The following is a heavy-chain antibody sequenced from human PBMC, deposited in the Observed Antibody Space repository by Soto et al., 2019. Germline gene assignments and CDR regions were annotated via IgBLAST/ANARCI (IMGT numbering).Heavy chain of an antibody. CDR3: AKEKWGGYSLLIAFDM. CDR2: FSGSGSRT. CDR1: GFNFSNYA. J-gene: IGHJ3*02. V-gene: IGHV3-23*01. Sequence: GGSLRPFCGASGFNFSNYAMSWVRQAPGKGLEWISAFSGSGSRTYYADYVQGRLTIYRDNTENTLYLQMKSLRAEDTAVYYCAKEKWGGYSLLIAFDMWGPGTMVTVS. D-gene: IGHD3-3*01.